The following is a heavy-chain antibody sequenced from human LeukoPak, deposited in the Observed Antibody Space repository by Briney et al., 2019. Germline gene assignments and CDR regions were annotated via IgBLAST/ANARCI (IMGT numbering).Heavy chain of an antibody. Sequence: GGSLRLSCAASGFTFDDYAMHWVRQAPGKGLEWVSGISWNSGSIGYADSVKGRFTISRDNAKNSLYLQMNSLRAEDTALYYCAKDRHYDSSGSLDAFDIWGQGTMVTVSS. CDR2: ISWNSGSI. V-gene: IGHV3-9*01. J-gene: IGHJ3*02. CDR1: GFTFDDYA. D-gene: IGHD3-22*01. CDR3: AKDRHYDSSGSLDAFDI.